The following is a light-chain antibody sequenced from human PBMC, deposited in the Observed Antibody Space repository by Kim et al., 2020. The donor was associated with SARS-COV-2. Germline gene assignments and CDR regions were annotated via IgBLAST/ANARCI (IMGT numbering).Light chain of an antibody. V-gene: IGLV2-23*01. CDR1: SSDIGSYSL. CDR3: CSHAGGGTML. Sequence: QSALTQPASVSGSPGQSLTISCTGTSSDIGSYSLVSWYQQYPGEAPKLMIYEGSKRPSGVSPRFSGSKSGNTASLTISGLQAEDEADYYCCSHAGGGTMLFGGGTQLTV. CDR2: EGS. J-gene: IGLJ2*01.